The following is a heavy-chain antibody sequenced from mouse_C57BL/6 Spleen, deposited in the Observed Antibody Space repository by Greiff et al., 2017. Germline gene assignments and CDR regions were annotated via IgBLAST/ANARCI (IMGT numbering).Heavy chain of an antibody. CDR1: GYTFTSYW. CDR3: ALRRYFDV. V-gene: IGHV1-50*01. Sequence: VQLQQPGAELVKPGASVKLSCKASGYTFTSYWMQWVKQRPGQGLEWIGEIDPSDSYTNYNQKFKGKATLTVDTSSSTAYMQLSSLTSEDSAVYYCALRRYFDVGGTGTTVTVSS. CDR2: IDPSDSYT. D-gene: IGHD2-12*01. J-gene: IGHJ1*03.